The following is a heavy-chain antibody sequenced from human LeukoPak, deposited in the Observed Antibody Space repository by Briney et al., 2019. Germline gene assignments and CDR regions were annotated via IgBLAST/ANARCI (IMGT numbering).Heavy chain of an antibody. CDR3: AYRNNFEY. CDR1: GFSFSGHW. CDR2: IKADGSEK. Sequence: PGGSLRLSCAASGFSFSGHWMNWVRQPPGKGLEWVANIKADGSEKYYVDSVKGRFTISRDDAKRTVDLQMDNPRAEDTAIYYCAYRNNFEYWGQGALVTVSS. D-gene: IGHD1-26*01. V-gene: IGHV3-7*05. J-gene: IGHJ4*02.